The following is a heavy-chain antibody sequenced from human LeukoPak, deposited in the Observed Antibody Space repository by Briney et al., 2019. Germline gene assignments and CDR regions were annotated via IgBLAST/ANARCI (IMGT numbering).Heavy chain of an antibody. J-gene: IGHJ4*02. D-gene: IGHD2-2*01. CDR3: ARSQTGYQPLLIDY. V-gene: IGHV1-69*04. Sequence: SVKVSCKASGGTFSNYAISWVRQAPGQGLEWMGRIIPILGIANYAQKFQGRVTITADKSTSTAYMELSSLRSEDMAVYYCARSQTGYQPLLIDYWGQGTLVTVSS. CDR1: GGTFSNYA. CDR2: IIPILGIA.